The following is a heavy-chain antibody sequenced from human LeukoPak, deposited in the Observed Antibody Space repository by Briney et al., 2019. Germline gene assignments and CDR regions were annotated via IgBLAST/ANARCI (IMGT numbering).Heavy chain of an antibody. CDR3: ARDGVDHESSVHYSGNWFDP. V-gene: IGHV4-31*03. Sequence: SETLSLTCTVSGGSISSGGYYWSWIRQHPGKGLEWVGYIYHSGGTYYNPSLKSRVAMSVDTSKNQFSLKLSSVTAADTAVYYCARDGVDHESSVHYSGNWFDPWGQGTLVTVSS. D-gene: IGHD3-22*01. J-gene: IGHJ5*02. CDR1: GGSISSGGYY. CDR2: IYHSGGT.